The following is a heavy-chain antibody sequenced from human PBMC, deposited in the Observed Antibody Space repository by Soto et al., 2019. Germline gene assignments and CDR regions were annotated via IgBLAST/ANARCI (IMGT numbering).Heavy chain of an antibody. D-gene: IGHD2-2*01. J-gene: IGHJ6*02. CDR2: IYHSGST. CDR1: GGSISSGGYS. CDR3: ERGVDNCSSTSCNRRSYYYYGMDV. Sequence: SETLSLTCAVSGGSISSGGYSWSWIRQPPGKGLEWIGYIYHSGSTYYNPSLKSRVTISVDRSKNQFSLKLSSVTAADTAVYYCERGVDNCSSTSCNRRSYYYYGMDVWGQWTTVTVS. V-gene: IGHV4-30-2*01.